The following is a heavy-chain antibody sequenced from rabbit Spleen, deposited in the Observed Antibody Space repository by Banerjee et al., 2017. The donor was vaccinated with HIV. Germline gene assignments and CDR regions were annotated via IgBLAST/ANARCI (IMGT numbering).Heavy chain of an antibody. CDR1: GFDFSTYG. J-gene: IGHJ4*01. V-gene: IGHV1S47*01. CDR3: ARESAYIGGSGYGL. CDR2: IDLVFGTT. D-gene: IGHD1-1*01. Sequence: QEQLVESGGGLVQPGGSLTLSCKASGFDFSTYGMSWVRQAPGKGLEWIGYIDLVFGTTYYATWVNGRFTISSHNAQNTLTLQLNSLTAADTATYFCARESAYIGGSGYGLWGQGTLVTVS.